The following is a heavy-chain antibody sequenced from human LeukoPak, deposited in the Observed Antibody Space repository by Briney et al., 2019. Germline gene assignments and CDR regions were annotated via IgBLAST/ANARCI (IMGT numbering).Heavy chain of an antibody. CDR3: ATGNGXAXDI. J-gene: IGHJ3*02. V-gene: IGHV3-74*01. Sequence: GGSLRLSCAASGFTFSSYWMHWVRQAPGKGLVWVSSIKSDGSSTSYADSVKGRLTISRDNARNTLYLQMNSLRTEDTAVYYXATGNGXAXDIWGQXXXVTV. D-gene: IGHD3-10*01. CDR2: IKSDGSST. CDR1: GFTFSSYW.